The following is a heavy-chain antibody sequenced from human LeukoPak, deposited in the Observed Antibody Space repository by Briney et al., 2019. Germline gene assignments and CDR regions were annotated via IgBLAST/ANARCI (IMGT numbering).Heavy chain of an antibody. J-gene: IGHJ4*02. V-gene: IGHV3-23*01. D-gene: IGHD4-23*01. CDR1: GFTFSSYA. CDR3: AKERGNNGGNTNGYFDY. CDR2: TSGSGGTT. Sequence: GGSLRLSCAASGFTFSSYAMTWVRQAPGKGLEWVSVTSGSGGTTYSADSVKGRFTISRDNSKNTLYLQMNSLRAEDTAAYYCAKERGNNGGNTNGYFDYWGQGTLVTVSS.